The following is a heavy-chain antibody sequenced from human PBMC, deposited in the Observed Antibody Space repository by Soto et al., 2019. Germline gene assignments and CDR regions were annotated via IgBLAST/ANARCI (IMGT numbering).Heavy chain of an antibody. CDR2: INAGNGNT. Sequence: ASVKVSCKASGYTFTSYAMHWVRQAPGQRLEWMGWINAGNGNTKYSQKFQGRVTITKDTSKSQVVLTMTNMDPVDTATYYCARSFGHFDYWGQGTLVTVSS. D-gene: IGHD3-10*01. CDR1: GYTFTSYA. V-gene: IGHV1-3*01. CDR3: ARSFGHFDY. J-gene: IGHJ4*02.